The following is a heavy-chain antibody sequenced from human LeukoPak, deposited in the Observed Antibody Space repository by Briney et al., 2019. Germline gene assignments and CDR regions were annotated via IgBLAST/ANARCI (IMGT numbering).Heavy chain of an antibody. V-gene: IGHV3-21*03. CDR1: GFTFSSYS. CDR2: ISSSSSYI. J-gene: IGHJ3*02. D-gene: IGHD2-2*03. CDR3: ARVEIVIGIAGAFDI. Sequence: GGSLRLSCAASGFTFSSYSMNWVRQAPGKGLEWVSSISSSSSYIYYADSVKGRFTISRDNAKNSLYLQMNSLRAEDTAVYYCARVEIVIGIAGAFDIWGQGTMVTVSS.